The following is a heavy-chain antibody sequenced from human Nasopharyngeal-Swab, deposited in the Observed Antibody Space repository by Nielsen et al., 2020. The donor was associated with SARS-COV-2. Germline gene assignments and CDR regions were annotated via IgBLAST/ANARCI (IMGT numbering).Heavy chain of an antibody. D-gene: IGHD5-12*01. V-gene: IGHV3-30*03. Sequence: GGSLRLSCAASGFTFSSYGMHWVRQAPGKGLEWVAVISYDGSNKYYADSVKGRFTISRDNSKNTLYLQMNSLRAEDTAVYYCARVAGGYGYYYYYYGMDVWGQGTTVTVSS. CDR3: ARVAGGYGYYYYYYGMDV. CDR2: ISYDGSNK. J-gene: IGHJ6*02. CDR1: GFTFSSYG.